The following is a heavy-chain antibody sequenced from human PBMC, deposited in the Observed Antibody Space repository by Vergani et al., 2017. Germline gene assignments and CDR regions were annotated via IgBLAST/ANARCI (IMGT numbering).Heavy chain of an antibody. D-gene: IGHD4-17*01. V-gene: IGHV3-30*18. Sequence: QVQLVESGGNVVQSGTSLRLSCAASGFSFGSYGMHWVRQSPGKGLEWVAFIGYDGRIKYNVDSVKGRFTISRDTSKKTLSLQMRSLRADDTAVYYCAKXGRENSDYGYFDYWGQGTLVTVSS. CDR2: IGYDGRIK. CDR1: GFSFGSYG. CDR3: AKXGRENSDYGYFDY. J-gene: IGHJ4*02.